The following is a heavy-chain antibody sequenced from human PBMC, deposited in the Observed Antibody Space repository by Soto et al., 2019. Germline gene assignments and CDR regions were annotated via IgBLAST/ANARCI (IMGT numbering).Heavy chain of an antibody. Sequence: QELLVESGGGVVQPGRSLRLSCAASGFTFSSYAMHWVRRAPGKGLEWVALIWYDGSTKYYTDSVKGRFTISRDNSKNTLSLQLNSLRAEDTAMYYCARGPLWYSGSDNVFDYWGQGTLVTVSS. J-gene: IGHJ4*02. V-gene: IGHV3-33*01. D-gene: IGHD1-26*01. CDR2: IWYDGSTK. CDR3: ARGPLWYSGSDNVFDY. CDR1: GFTFSSYA.